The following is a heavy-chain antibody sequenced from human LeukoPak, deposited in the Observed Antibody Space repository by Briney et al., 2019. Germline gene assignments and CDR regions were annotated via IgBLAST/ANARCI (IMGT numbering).Heavy chain of an antibody. V-gene: IGHV1-2*02. D-gene: IGHD5-18*01. CDR3: ARGAYPGYSYGYFDY. CDR2: INPNSGGT. J-gene: IGHJ4*02. CDR1: GYTFTGYY. Sequence: GASVKVSCKASGYTFTGYYMHWVRQAPGQGLEWMGWINPNSGGTNYAQKFQGRVTMTRDTSISTAYMGLSRLRSDDTAVYYCARGAYPGYSYGYFDYWGQGTLVTVSS.